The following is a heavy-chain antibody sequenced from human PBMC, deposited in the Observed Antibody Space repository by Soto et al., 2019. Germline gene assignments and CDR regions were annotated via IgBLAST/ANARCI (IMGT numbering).Heavy chain of an antibody. J-gene: IGHJ4*02. D-gene: IGHD2-2*01. CDR1: GGSISSGGYS. CDR3: ARSPSILLVPAARGFPGFDY. V-gene: IGHV4-61*08. CDR2: INHSGST. Sequence: SETLSLTCAVSGGSISSGGYSWSWIRQPPGKGLEWIGEINHSGSTNYNPSLKSRVTISVDTSKNQFSLKLSSVTAADTAVYYCARSPSILLVPAARGFPGFDYWGQGTLVTVSS.